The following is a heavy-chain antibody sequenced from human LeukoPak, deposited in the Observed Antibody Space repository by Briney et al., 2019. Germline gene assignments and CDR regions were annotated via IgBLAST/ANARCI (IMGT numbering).Heavy chain of an antibody. D-gene: IGHD6-13*01. V-gene: IGHV4-59*01. CDR1: GGSIRNYY. CDR2: RYYSGST. Sequence: PSETLSLTCTVSGGSIRNYYWTWIPQPPGKGLEWIWYRYYSGSTNYNPSLQSRVSMSIATSKNQFSLNLSSVTAADTALYYCARSQSSGKTAAGDAYYFYHGMGVWGLGTTVTVS. CDR3: ARSQSSGKTAAGDAYYFYHGMGV. J-gene: IGHJ6*02.